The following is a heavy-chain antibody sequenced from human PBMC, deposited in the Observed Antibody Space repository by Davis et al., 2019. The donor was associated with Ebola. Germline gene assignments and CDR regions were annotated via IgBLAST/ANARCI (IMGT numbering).Heavy chain of an antibody. CDR3: AKGTGPTAMLTLYY. D-gene: IGHD5-18*01. CDR2: INGGGGNP. CDR1: GFTFTSYA. V-gene: IGHV3-23*01. Sequence: PGGSLRLSCAASGFTFTSYAMSWVRQAPGQGLEWISEINGGGGNPNYAASVKGRFTISRDRSNNTLSLQMSSLRADDTAVYYCAKGTGPTAMLTLYYWGQGTLVTVSS. J-gene: IGHJ4*02.